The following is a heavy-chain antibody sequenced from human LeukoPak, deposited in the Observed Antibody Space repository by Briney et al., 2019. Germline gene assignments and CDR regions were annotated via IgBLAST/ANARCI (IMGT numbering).Heavy chain of an antibody. CDR3: ARDPGSGYEEHFDY. D-gene: IGHD5-12*01. J-gene: IGHJ4*02. CDR1: GVIFSDYY. CDR2: ISSSGSTM. Sequence: GGSLRLSCAASGVIFSDYYMSWGRQAPGKGVEWVSYISSSGSTMYYTDSVKGRFTISRDNAKDSLYLQMNSLRAEDTAVYYCARDPGSGYEEHFDYWGQGTLVTVSS. V-gene: IGHV3-11*01.